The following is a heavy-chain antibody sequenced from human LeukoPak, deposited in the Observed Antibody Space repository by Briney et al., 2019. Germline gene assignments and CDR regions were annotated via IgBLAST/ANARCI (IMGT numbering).Heavy chain of an antibody. D-gene: IGHD2-15*01. CDR2: ISAYNGNT. V-gene: IGHV1-18*01. CDR3: ATMRVDCSGGSCYSYYYGMDV. Sequence: ASVKVSCKASGYTFTSYGISWVRQAPGQGLEWMGWISAYNGNTNYAQKLQGRVTMTTDTSTSTAYMELRSLRSDDTAVYYCATMRVDCSGGSCYSYYYGMDVWGQGTTVTVSS. J-gene: IGHJ6*02. CDR1: GYTFTSYG.